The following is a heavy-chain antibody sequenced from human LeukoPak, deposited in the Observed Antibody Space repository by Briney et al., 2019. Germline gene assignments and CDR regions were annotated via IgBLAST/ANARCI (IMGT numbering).Heavy chain of an antibody. D-gene: IGHD6-19*01. V-gene: IGHV3-23*01. J-gene: IGHJ4*02. CDR2: IIGSGGRT. CDR1: GVTLSSYA. CDR3: AKAGGFIAVAGSDY. Sequence: PGGSLRLSCAASGVTLSSYAVSWVRQAPGKGLEWVSAIIGSGGRTYYADSVKVRFTISSDNSKNSLYLQMKSLTAEDTAVYYCAKAGGFIAVAGSDYWGQGTLVTVSS.